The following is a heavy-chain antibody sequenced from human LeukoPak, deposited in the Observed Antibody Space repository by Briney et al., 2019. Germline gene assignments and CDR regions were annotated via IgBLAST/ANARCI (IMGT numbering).Heavy chain of an antibody. V-gene: IGHV4-59*01. CDR2: IYYSGST. D-gene: IGHD3-10*01. J-gene: IGHJ5*02. CDR3: GRVEGGVIDP. Sequence: PSETLSLTCTVSGGSISSYYWSWIRQPPGKGLEWIGYIYYSGSTNYNPSLKSRVTISVDTSKNQFSLKLSSVTAADTAVYYCGRVEGGVIDPWGQGTLVNVSS. CDR1: GGSISSYY.